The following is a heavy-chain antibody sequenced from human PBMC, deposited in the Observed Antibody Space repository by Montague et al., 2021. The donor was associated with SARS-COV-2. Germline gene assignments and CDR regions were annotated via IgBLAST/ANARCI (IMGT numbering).Heavy chain of an antibody. V-gene: IGHV4-59*02. CDR1: GSSVRSYY. D-gene: IGHD4-17*01. J-gene: IGHJ4*02. CDR3: ARENTVTTFGGPYYIDS. Sequence: SETLSLTCIVSGSSVRSYYWSWIRQPPGKGLEWIGNIYDSWSTXSXPSXXXRVTISVDTSKNQFSLKLSSVTAADTAVDYCARENTVTTFGGPYYIDSWGQGTMVTVSA. CDR2: IYDSWST.